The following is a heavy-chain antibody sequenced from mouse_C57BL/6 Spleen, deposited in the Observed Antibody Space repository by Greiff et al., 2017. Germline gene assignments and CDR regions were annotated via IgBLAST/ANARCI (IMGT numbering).Heavy chain of an antibody. CDR1: GFTFSDYG. CDR2: ISSGSSTI. J-gene: IGHJ4*01. D-gene: IGHD1-1*01. Sequence: DVMLVESGGGLVKPGGSLKLSCAASGFTFSDYGMHWVRQAPEKGLEWVAYISSGSSTIYYADTVKGRFTISRDNAKNTLFLQMTSLRSEDTAMYYCARPYYYGSRDYAMDYWGQGTSVTVSS. V-gene: IGHV5-17*01. CDR3: ARPYYYGSRDYAMDY.